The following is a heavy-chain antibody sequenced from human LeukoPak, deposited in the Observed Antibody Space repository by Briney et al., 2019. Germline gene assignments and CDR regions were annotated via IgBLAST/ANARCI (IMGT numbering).Heavy chain of an antibody. Sequence: KSSETLSLTCTVSGDSISSYYWSWIRQPAGKGLEWIGRIYTSGSTNYNPSLKSRVTMSVDTSKNQFSLKLSSVTAADTAVYYCAREYWDSSSWGVADNWFDPWGQGTLVTVSS. CDR3: AREYWDSSSWGVADNWFDP. CDR1: GDSISSYY. CDR2: IYTSGST. D-gene: IGHD6-13*01. J-gene: IGHJ5*02. V-gene: IGHV4-4*07.